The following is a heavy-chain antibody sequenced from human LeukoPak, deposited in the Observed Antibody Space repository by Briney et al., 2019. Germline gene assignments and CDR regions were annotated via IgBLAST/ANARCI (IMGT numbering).Heavy chain of an antibody. CDR3: AKVSGGGLYYDGMDV. J-gene: IGHJ6*02. D-gene: IGHD1-14*01. CDR2: ISGSGGTT. Sequence: GGALRLSCAASGFTFNNYAMNWVRSAPGKGLDLISVISGSGGTTYYADSVKGRFTISRGSSKNTLYLQMNSLRAEDTDVYYCAKVSGGGLYYDGMDVWGQGTTVTVSS. V-gene: IGHV3-23*01. CDR1: GFTFNNYA.